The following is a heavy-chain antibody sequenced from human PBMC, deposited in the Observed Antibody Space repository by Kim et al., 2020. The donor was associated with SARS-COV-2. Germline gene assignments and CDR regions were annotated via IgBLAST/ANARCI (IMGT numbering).Heavy chain of an antibody. V-gene: IGHV3-21*01. D-gene: IGHD6-19*01. CDR2: ISSSSSYI. CDR1: GFTFSSYS. Sequence: GGSLRLSCAASGFTFSSYSMNWVRQAPGKGLEWVSSISSSSSYIYYADSVKGRFTISRDNAKNSLYLQMNSLRAEDTAVYYCAREGLGLFSSYSSGWSLYWGQGTLVTVSS. J-gene: IGHJ4*02. CDR3: AREGLGLFSSYSSGWSLY.